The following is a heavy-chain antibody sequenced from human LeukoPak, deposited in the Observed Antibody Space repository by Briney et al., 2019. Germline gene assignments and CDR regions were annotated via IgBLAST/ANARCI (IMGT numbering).Heavy chain of an antibody. D-gene: IGHD4-17*01. CDR2: ISSSGSTI. CDR3: AKVFRMTTVTY. Sequence: GGSLRLSCAASGFTFSDYYMSWIRQAPGKGLEWVSYISSSGSTIYYADSVKGRFTISRDNAKNSLYLQMNSLRAEDTAVYYCAKVFRMTTVTYWGQGTLVTVSS. V-gene: IGHV3-11*01. J-gene: IGHJ4*02. CDR1: GFTFSDYY.